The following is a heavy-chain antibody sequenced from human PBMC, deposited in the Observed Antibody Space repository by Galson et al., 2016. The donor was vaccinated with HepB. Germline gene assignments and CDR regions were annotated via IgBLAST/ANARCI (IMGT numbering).Heavy chain of an antibody. CDR1: GFTFSDYY. V-gene: IGHV3-11*01. CDR2: INSGGNTM. J-gene: IGHJ4*02. CDR3: ARVRYSDTSVALDY. D-gene: IGHD2-2*02. Sequence: SLRLSCAASGFTFSDYYMSWIRQAPGKGLDWISYINSGGNTMYYADSVKSRFTISRDNAKNSLFLQVNSLTDGDTAVYYCARVRYSDTSVALDYWGQGTLVTVSS.